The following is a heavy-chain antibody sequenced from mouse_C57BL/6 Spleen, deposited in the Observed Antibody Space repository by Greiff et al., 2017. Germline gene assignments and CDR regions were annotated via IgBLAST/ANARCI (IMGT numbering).Heavy chain of an antibody. V-gene: IGHV14-1*01. CDR3: TKVYGNYAYYFDY. D-gene: IGHD2-1*01. Sequence: EVQLQQSGAELVRPGASVKLSCTASGFNIKDYYMHWVKQRPEQGLEWIGRIDPEDGDTEYAPKFQGKATMTADTSSNTAYLQLSSLTSEDTAVYDCTKVYGNYAYYFDYWGQGTTLTVSS. CDR1: GFNIKDYY. CDR2: IDPEDGDT. J-gene: IGHJ2*01.